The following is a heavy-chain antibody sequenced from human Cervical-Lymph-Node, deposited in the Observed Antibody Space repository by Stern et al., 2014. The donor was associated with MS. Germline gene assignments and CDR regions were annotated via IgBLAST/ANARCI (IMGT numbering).Heavy chain of an antibody. Sequence: EVQLLQSGAEVKKPGEPLRISCESSGYYFTSNWISWVRQMPGKGLEWMGTIDPSDSYSNYSPSFQGHITISADKSISTAYLQWSSLRASDTAIYYCARHEQFVPTATFDSWGQGTLVTVSS. J-gene: IGHJ4*02. CDR1: GYYFTSNW. V-gene: IGHV5-10-1*01. CDR3: ARHEQFVPTATFDS. D-gene: IGHD6-6*01. CDR2: IDPSDSYS.